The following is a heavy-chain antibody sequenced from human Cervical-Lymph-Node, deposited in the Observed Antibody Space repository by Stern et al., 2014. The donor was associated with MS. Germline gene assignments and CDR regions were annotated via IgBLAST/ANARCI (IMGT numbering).Heavy chain of an antibody. CDR1: GYTFSNSA. J-gene: IGHJ5*02. Sequence: MQLVQSGSELKKPGASVKVSCKASGYTFSNSAMNWVRQAPGQGLAWMGWINTNTGNPLYGQGFTGRFVFSLDTSLSTAYLQIINLKAEDTAIYYCASRGTSGFGGSPTESWGQGTLVTVSS. CDR3: ASRGTSGFGGSPTES. V-gene: IGHV7-4-1*02. D-gene: IGHD5-12*01. CDR2: INTNTGNP.